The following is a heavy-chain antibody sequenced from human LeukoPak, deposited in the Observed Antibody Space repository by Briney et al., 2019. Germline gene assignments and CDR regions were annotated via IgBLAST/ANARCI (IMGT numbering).Heavy chain of an antibody. CDR3: ARDFWSGYYPYYFDY. CDR1: GGSISSYY. V-gene: IGHV4-59*12. Sequence: PSETLSLTCTVSGGSISSYYWSWIRQPPGKGLEWIGYIYYSGSTNYNPSLKSRVTISVDTSKNQFSLKLSSVTAADTAVYYCARDFWSGYYPYYFDYWGQGTLVTVSS. D-gene: IGHD3-3*01. CDR2: IYYSGST. J-gene: IGHJ4*02.